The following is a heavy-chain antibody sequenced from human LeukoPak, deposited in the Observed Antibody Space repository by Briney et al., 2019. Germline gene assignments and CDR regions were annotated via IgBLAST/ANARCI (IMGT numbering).Heavy chain of an antibody. J-gene: IGHJ3*01. Sequence: GGSLRLSCVGSGFTFSGYWMNWVRQTPGKGPEWVADINQDGSEKYYADSVKGRFTSSRDNAKNSLFLQMDSLRVEDTALYYCVRGSRWQVRGGVPSEHWGQGTRVTV. CDR2: INQDGSEK. V-gene: IGHV3-7*01. D-gene: IGHD3-10*01. CDR1: GFTFSGYW. CDR3: VRGSRWQVRGGVPSEH.